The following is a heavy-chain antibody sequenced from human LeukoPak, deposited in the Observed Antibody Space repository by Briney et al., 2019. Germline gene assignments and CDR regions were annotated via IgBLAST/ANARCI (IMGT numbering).Heavy chain of an antibody. CDR3: AADTPPGGDFFLDY. CDR1: GFSLSNYG. CDR2: ILQEGIKK. V-gene: IGHV3-33*01. Sequence: PGESLSLSCAVSGFSLSNYGMHWVRQAAGKGLGWVALILQEGIKKYYADSVKGRFTISRDNSQNTLHLQMNSLRAEDTALYYCAADTPPGGDFFLDYWGQGTLVTVSS. D-gene: IGHD3-16*01. J-gene: IGHJ4*02.